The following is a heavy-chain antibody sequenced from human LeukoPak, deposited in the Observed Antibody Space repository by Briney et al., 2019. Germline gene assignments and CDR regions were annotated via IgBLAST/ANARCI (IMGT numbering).Heavy chain of an antibody. V-gene: IGHV1-8*03. D-gene: IGHD3-3*01. CDR1: GYTFTSYD. CDR3: AXEISTXXGXDYMDV. Sequence: ASVKVSCKASGYTFTSYDINWVRQATGQGLEWMGWMNPNSGNTGYAQKFQGRVTITRNTSISTAYMELSSLRSEDTAVYYCAXEISTXXGXDYMDVWGKGTTVTVSS. J-gene: IGHJ6*03. CDR2: MNPNSGNT.